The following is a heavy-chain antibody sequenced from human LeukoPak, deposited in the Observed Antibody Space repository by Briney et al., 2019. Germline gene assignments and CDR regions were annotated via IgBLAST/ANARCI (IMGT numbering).Heavy chain of an antibody. J-gene: IGHJ4*02. D-gene: IGHD2-15*01. V-gene: IGHV4-30-4*01. CDR2: IYYSGST. CDR1: GGSIGSGDYY. CDR3: AREAPLRYCSGGSCYSFDY. Sequence: SQTLSLTCTVSGGSIGSGDYYWSWIRQPPGKGLEWIGYIYYSGSTYYNPSLKSRVTISVDTSKNQFSLKLSSVTAADTAVYYCAREAPLRYCSGGSCYSFDYWGQGTLVTVSS.